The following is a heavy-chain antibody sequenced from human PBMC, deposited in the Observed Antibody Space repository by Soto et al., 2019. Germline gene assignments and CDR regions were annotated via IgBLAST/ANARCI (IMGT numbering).Heavy chain of an antibody. V-gene: IGHV3-30-3*01. CDR1: GFTFSSYA. D-gene: IGHD3-16*01. CDR3: ARDGGAY. CDR2: MSYDGSNK. J-gene: IGHJ4*02. Sequence: QVQLVESGGGVVQPGRSLRLSCAASGFTFSSYAMHWVRRAPGKVLEWMAVMSYDGSNKYYADSVKGRFTISRDNSTNTLYLQMNCLRPEDTALYYCARDGGAYWGQGTLVIVSS.